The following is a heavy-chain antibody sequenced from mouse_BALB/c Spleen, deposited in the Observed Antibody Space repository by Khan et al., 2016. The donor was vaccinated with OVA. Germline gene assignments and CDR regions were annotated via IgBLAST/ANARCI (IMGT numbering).Heavy chain of an antibody. CDR2: INTYTGEP. CDR1: GYTFTTYG. V-gene: IGHV9-3-1*01. Sequence: QVQLKESGPELKKPGETVKISCKASGYTFTTYGMNWVKQAPGKGLKWMGWINTYTGEPTYVDDFKGRFAFSLETSASTAYLQINSLKNEDTATYFCARVGYSGTMDYWGQGTSVTVSS. J-gene: IGHJ4*01. D-gene: IGHD2-3*01. CDR3: ARVGYSGTMDY.